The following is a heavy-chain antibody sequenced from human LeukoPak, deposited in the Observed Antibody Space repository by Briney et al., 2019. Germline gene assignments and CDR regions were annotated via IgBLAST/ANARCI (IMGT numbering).Heavy chain of an antibody. CDR2: ISSDGSDK. CDR1: GFTFSSYG. CDR3: ARDSYASSPAY. D-gene: IGHD6-13*01. V-gene: IGHV3-30*19. J-gene: IGHJ4*02. Sequence: GGSLRLSCAASGFTFSSYGMHWVRQAPGKGLEWVAVISSDGSDKYYADSVKGRFTISRDNSKNTLFLHLDSLRAEDMAVYYCARDSYASSPAYWGQGTLVTVSS.